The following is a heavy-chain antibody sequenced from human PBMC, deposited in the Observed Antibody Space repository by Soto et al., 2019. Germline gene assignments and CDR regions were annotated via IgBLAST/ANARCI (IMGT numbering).Heavy chain of an antibody. CDR2: LETDGSTT. V-gene: IGHV3-74*03. D-gene: IGHD1-1*01. CDR3: VRDGTSTMPYDY. CDR1: GFSLSDHW. J-gene: IGHJ4*02. Sequence: VQLVESGGGLVQPGGSLRLSCAASGFSLSDHWMHWVRQAPGKGLVWVSRLETDGSTTAYADSVRGRFSISRDNAKNTLYLQMNSLRAEDAAVYYCVRDGTSTMPYDYWGQGTLVTVSS.